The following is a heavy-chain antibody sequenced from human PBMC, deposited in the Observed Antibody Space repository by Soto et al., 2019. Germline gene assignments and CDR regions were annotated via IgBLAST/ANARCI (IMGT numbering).Heavy chain of an antibody. V-gene: IGHV3-53*01. D-gene: IGHD2-8*01. CDR3: AKEIFAAAYAATSAFDL. Sequence: GGSLRLSCAAAGCTGRSNDMSCVRQAPGKGLEWVSVVYSGGSTYYADSVKGRFTISRDNSDNSLFLHMNSLRAEDTGRYFCAKEIFAAAYAATSAFDLWGQGTPVTVSS. CDR2: VYSGGST. J-gene: IGHJ4*02. CDR1: GCTGRSND.